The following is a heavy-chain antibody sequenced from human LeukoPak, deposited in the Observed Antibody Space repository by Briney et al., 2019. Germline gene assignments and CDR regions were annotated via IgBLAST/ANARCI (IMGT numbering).Heavy chain of an antibody. CDR2: IIPIFGTA. CDR3: ARVRYAAQYYFDY. D-gene: IGHD3-16*01. V-gene: IGHV1-69*06. J-gene: IGHJ4*02. Sequence: ASVKVSCKASGGTFSSYAISWVRQAPGQGLEWMGGIIPIFGTANYARKFQGRVTITADKSTSTAYMELSSLRSEDTAVYYCARVRYAAQYYFDYWGQGTLVTVSS. CDR1: GGTFSSYA.